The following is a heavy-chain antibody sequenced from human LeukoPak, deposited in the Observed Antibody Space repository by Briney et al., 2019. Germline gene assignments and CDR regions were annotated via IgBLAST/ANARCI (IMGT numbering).Heavy chain of an antibody. CDR2: IYHTGTT. CDR3: ARQNPAAEGQGLDH. D-gene: IGHD6-13*01. V-gene: IGHV4-59*08. CDR1: GGSFSSYY. J-gene: IGHJ4*02. Sequence: PSETLSLTCAVYGGSFSSYYWSWIRQPPGKGLDWIGYIYHTGTTNYNPSLKSRVTISVDTSKNQFSLKLSSVTAADTAVYYCARQNPAAEGQGLDHWGQGALVTVSS.